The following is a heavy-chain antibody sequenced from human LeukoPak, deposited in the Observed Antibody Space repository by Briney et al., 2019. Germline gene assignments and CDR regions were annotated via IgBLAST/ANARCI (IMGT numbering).Heavy chain of an antibody. CDR1: GGSFSRYY. CDR3: AGGVGLLWFGELPPNWFSP. CDR2: INHSGRT. D-gene: IGHD3-10*01. J-gene: IGHJ5*02. V-gene: IGHV4-34*01. Sequence: SETLSLTCAVYGGSFSRYYWSWIRHPPGKGLEWIGEINHSGRTNYNPSLKSRVTISVDTSKNQFSLKLSSVTAADTAVYYCAGGVGLLWFGELPPNWFSPWGQGTLVTVSP.